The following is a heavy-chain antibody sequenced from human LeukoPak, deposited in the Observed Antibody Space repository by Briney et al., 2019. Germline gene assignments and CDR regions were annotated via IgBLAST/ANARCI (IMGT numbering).Heavy chain of an antibody. D-gene: IGHD4-17*01. CDR2: IGTAGDT. J-gene: IGHJ4*02. Sequence: PGGSLRLSCAASGFTFNSYDMHWVRQATGKGLEWVSGIGTAGDTYYPGSVKGRLTISRDNAKNSLYLQMNSLRAEDTAVYYCARDHGDYGGYWGQGTLVTVSS. CDR3: ARDHGDYGGY. CDR1: GFTFNSYD. V-gene: IGHV3-13*04.